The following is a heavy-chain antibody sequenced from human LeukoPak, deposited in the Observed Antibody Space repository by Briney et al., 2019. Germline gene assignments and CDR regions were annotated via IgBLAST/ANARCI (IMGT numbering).Heavy chain of an antibody. CDR1: GFTFSTYA. J-gene: IGHJ4*02. CDR2: ISSDGDST. V-gene: IGHV3-64*01. CDR3: AREYGSVLGDY. Sequence: GGSLRLSCAASGFTFSTYAMHWVRQAPGKGLEYVSAISSDGDSTYYANSVKGRFTISRDNSKNTLYLQMGSLRAEDTAVYYCAREYGSVLGDYWGQGTLVTVSS. D-gene: IGHD3-10*01.